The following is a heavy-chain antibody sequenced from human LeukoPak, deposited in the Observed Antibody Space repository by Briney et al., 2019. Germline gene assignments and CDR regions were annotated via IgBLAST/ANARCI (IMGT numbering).Heavy chain of an antibody. CDR1: GSTFDDYA. CDR2: ISWNNGSI. V-gene: IGHV3-9*01. J-gene: IGHJ4*02. Sequence: GGSLRLSCAASGSTFDDYAMHWVRQAPGKGLEWVSGISWNNGSIGYADSVKGRFTISRANAKNSLYLQMNSLRAEDTALYYCAKVYSSGWIYYFDYWGQGTLVTVSS. CDR3: AKVYSSGWIYYFDY. D-gene: IGHD6-19*01.